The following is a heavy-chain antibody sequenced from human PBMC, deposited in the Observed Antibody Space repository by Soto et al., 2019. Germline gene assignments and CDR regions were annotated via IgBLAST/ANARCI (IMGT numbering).Heavy chain of an antibody. CDR3: EAEMTFGKLSVV. V-gene: IGHV1-69*01. Sequence: QVQLVQSGAEVKKPGSSVKVSCKASGDTDTNYVISWVRQAPGQGLEWMGGIFPKFGTTYSAQKLQDRLTITADESTATVYMQLSSLRLDDSAVYYCEAEMTFGKLSVVWGQGTTVTVSS. D-gene: IGHD3-16*02. CDR1: GDTDTNYV. CDR2: IFPKFGTT. J-gene: IGHJ6*02.